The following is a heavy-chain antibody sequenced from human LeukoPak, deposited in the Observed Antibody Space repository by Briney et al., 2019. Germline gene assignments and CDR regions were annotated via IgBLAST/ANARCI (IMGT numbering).Heavy chain of an antibody. J-gene: IGHJ4*02. D-gene: IGHD3-10*01. Sequence: GGSLRLSCAASGFTFSSYSMNWVRQAPGKGLEWVSSISSSSSYIYYADSVKGRFTISRDNAKNSLYLQMNSLRAEDTAVYYCARAEDGSGNYYSGIDWGQGTLVTVSS. CDR3: ARAEDGSGNYYSGID. CDR2: ISSSSSYI. V-gene: IGHV3-21*01. CDR1: GFTFSSYS.